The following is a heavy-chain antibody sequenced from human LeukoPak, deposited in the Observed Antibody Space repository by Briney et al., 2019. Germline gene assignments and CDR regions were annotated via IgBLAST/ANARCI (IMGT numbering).Heavy chain of an antibody. Sequence: GGSLRLSCVASGFTFSRYWMNWVRQAPGKGLEWVANIKPDDSKMNYVESVKGRFSISRDNAQNSLFLQMNSLRAEDTAVYYCARGSPFEPAALPFDYWGQGTLVTVSS. CDR3: ARGSPFEPAALPFDY. V-gene: IGHV3-7*01. D-gene: IGHD2-2*01. CDR1: GFTFSRYW. J-gene: IGHJ4*02. CDR2: IKPDDSKM.